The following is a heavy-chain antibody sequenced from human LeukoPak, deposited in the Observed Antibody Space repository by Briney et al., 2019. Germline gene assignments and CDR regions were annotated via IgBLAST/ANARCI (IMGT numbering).Heavy chain of an antibody. Sequence: GASVKVSCKASGYTFTGYYMHWVRQAPGQGLEWMGWNNPNSGGTNYAQKFQGRVTMTRDTSISTAYMELSRLRSDDTAVYYCAREMGSYGDYGTKTPLKYWGQGTLVTVSS. D-gene: IGHD4-17*01. CDR3: AREMGSYGDYGTKTPLKY. CDR2: NNPNSGGT. V-gene: IGHV1-2*02. CDR1: GYTFTGYY. J-gene: IGHJ4*02.